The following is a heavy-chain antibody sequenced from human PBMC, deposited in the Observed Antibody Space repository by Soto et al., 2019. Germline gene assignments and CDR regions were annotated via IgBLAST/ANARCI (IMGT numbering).Heavy chain of an antibody. V-gene: IGHV3-23*01. CDR1: GFTFSSYA. CDR3: AKDLYYDSSGPNWFDP. Sequence: EVQLLESGGGLVQPGGSLRLSCAASGFTFSSYAMSWVGQAPGKGLDWASAISGSGGSTYYADSAKGRFTISRANSKNTLYLQMNSLRAEDTAVYYCAKDLYYDSSGPNWFDPWGQGTLVTVSS. CDR2: ISGSGGST. D-gene: IGHD3-22*01. J-gene: IGHJ5*02.